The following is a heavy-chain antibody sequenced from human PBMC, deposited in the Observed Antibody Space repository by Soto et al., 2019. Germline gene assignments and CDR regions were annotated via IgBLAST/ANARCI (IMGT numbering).Heavy chain of an antibody. CDR3: ARRAYYGDDTGSHDVDM. Sequence: EVQLLESGGGLRQPGGSLRLSCVASGYNFNKYAVSWVRQAPGKGLEWVSAICTSGDNTYYTDSVKGRFTISRDNSKNMLYLQRGNATAEYTAVYYCARRAYYGDDTGSHDVDMWGQWTRVTV. D-gene: IGHD2-21*02. J-gene: IGHJ3*02. CDR1: GYNFNKYA. V-gene: IGHV3-23*01. CDR2: ICTSGDNT.